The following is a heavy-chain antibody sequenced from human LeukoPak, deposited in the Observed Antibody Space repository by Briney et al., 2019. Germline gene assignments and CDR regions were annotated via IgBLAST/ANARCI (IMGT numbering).Heavy chain of an antibody. CDR2: INHSGST. Sequence: SETLSLTCAVYGGSFSGYYWSWIRQPPGKGLEWIGEINHSGSTNYNPSLKSRVTISVDTSKNQFSLKLSSVTAADTAVYYCAGVAYGDYFDYWGQGTLVTVSS. CDR1: GGSFSGYY. CDR3: AGVAYGDYFDY. V-gene: IGHV4-34*01. J-gene: IGHJ4*02. D-gene: IGHD4-17*01.